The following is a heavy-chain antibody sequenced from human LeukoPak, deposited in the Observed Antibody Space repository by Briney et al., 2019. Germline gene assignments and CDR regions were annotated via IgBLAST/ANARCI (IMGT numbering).Heavy chain of an antibody. V-gene: IGHV3-7*01. Sequence: GGSLRLSCAASGFSFSIHWMTWVRQAPGKGLERVAKINPDGSQKYYLDSVRGRFTISRDNAKNSVYVQMNSLRADDTAVYYCARVYSSSWYGGDPDAFDIWGQGTMVTVSS. J-gene: IGHJ3*02. CDR2: INPDGSQK. CDR3: ARVYSSSWYGGDPDAFDI. D-gene: IGHD6-13*01. CDR1: GFSFSIHW.